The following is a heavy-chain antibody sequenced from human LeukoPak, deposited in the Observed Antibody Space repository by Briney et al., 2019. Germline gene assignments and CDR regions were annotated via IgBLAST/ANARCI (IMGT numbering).Heavy chain of an antibody. CDR3: AKGDTVFRGGPDY. CDR1: GFTFSNFV. CDR2: IGAGGVNT. J-gene: IGHJ4*02. D-gene: IGHD3-10*01. V-gene: IGHV3-23*01. Sequence: PGGSLRLSCAASGFTFSNFVMNWVRQAPGKGLQWVSTIGAGGVNTFYADSVKGRFTISRDDSQNTLYLQLNSLRAEGTASYYCAKGDTVFRGGPDYWGQGTLVTVSS.